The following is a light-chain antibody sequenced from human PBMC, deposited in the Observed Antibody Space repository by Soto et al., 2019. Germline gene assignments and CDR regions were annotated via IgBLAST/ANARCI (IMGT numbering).Light chain of an antibody. CDR1: QSIYRNF. V-gene: IGKV3-20*01. CDR3: QQYGSSPST. CDR2: GAS. J-gene: IGKJ3*01. Sequence: EIVLTQSPDTLSLSPGERATLSCRASQSIYRNFLAWYQQKPGQAPRLLIYGASSRATGIPDRFSGSGSGTDFTLIISRLEPEDFAVYFCQQYGSSPSTFGPGTKVN.